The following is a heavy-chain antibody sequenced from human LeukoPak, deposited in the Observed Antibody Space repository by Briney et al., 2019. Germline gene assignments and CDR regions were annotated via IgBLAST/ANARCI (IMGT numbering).Heavy chain of an antibody. V-gene: IGHV3-74*01. J-gene: IGHJ5*02. CDR2: INSDGGGA. CDR1: GITFGNNR. CDR3: ARDVLHNWFDT. Sequence: PGGSLRLSCAASGITFGNNRMHWVRQGPGKGRVWISRINSDGGGAIYVDSVKGRFTVSRDNAKNTLYLEMNSLRAEDTAVYYCARDVLHNWFDTWGQGTLVSVCS.